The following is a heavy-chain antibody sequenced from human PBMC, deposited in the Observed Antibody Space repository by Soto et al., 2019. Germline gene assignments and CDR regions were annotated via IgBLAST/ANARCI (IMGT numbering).Heavy chain of an antibody. Sequence: SETLSLTCAVYGGSFSGYYWSWIRQPPGKGLEWIGHIYYSGSTSYNPSLKSRVIISVETSKNQFSLKLSSVTAADAAVYYCARAPFSSSWNFDYWGQGTLVTVSS. J-gene: IGHJ4*02. D-gene: IGHD6-13*01. CDR2: IYYSGST. V-gene: IGHV4-59*12. CDR1: GGSFSGYY. CDR3: ARAPFSSSWNFDY.